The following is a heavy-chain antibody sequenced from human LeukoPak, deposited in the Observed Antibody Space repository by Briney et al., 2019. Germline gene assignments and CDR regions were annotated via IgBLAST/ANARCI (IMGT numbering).Heavy chain of an antibody. V-gene: IGHV1-69*13. J-gene: IGHJ3*02. CDR2: IIPMFGIA. Sequence: ASVKVSCKASGGTFSSYAISWVRQAPGQRLEWMGGIIPMFGIANHAQKFQGRVTITADESTSTAYMELSSLRSEDTAVYYCARLSREARHWGDAFDIWGQGTMVTVSS. CDR3: ARLSREARHWGDAFDI. D-gene: IGHD3-16*01. CDR1: GGTFSSYA.